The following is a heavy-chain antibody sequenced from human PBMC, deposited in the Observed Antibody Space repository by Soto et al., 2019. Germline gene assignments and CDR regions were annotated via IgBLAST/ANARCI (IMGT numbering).Heavy chain of an antibody. V-gene: IGHV3-21*01. Sequence: GESLKISCAAAGFTFSSYSMNWVRQAPGKGLEWVSSISSSSSYIYYADSVKGRFTISRDNAKNSLYLQMNSLRAEDTAVYYCARGYDFWSGYYLDYWGQGTLVTVSS. J-gene: IGHJ4*02. CDR3: ARGYDFWSGYYLDY. CDR1: GFTFSSYS. CDR2: ISSSSSYI. D-gene: IGHD3-3*01.